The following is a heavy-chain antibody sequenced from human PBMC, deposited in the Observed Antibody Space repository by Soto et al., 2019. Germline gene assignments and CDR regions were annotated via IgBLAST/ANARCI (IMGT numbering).Heavy chain of an antibody. CDR3: ATLPWADYGGIFDP. CDR2: ISYSGST. D-gene: IGHD4-17*01. J-gene: IGHJ5*02. Sequence: SETLSLTCSVSGGSISTSNYYWGWIRQPPGKGLEWIGSISYSGSTYYNPSLRSRVTISVDKSKNQFSLKLSSVTAADTAVYYCATLPWADYGGIFDPWGQGTLVTV. CDR1: GGSISTSNYY. V-gene: IGHV4-39*07.